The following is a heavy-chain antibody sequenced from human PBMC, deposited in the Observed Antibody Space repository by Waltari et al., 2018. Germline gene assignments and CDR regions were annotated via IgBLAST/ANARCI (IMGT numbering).Heavy chain of an antibody. J-gene: IGHJ4*02. CDR3: ARQIGGRLLWDY. Sequence: QVPLQESGPGLLNPSETLSLTCSVSCCSVSGDYGSWIRQPPGKGLEFIAYMSHSGALIKNPSLKSRVTISLDTSKNQFSLNLDSVTAADTAVYYCARQIGGRLLWDYWGQGTLVVVSS. CDR2: MSHSGAL. CDR1: CCSVSGDY. V-gene: IGHV4-59*02. D-gene: IGHD2-21*02.